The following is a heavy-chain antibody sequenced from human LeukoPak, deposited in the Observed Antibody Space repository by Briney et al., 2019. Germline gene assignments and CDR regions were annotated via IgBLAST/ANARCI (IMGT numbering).Heavy chain of an antibody. V-gene: IGHV3-30*03. Sequence: GGSLRLSCAASGFTFSSYGMHWVRQAPGKGLEWVAVISYDGSNKYYADSVKGRFTISRDNSKNTLYLQMNSPRAEDTAVYYCARDHYDSSGYFSFDIWGQGTMVTVSS. D-gene: IGHD3-22*01. J-gene: IGHJ3*02. CDR3: ARDHYDSSGYFSFDI. CDR2: ISYDGSNK. CDR1: GFTFSSYG.